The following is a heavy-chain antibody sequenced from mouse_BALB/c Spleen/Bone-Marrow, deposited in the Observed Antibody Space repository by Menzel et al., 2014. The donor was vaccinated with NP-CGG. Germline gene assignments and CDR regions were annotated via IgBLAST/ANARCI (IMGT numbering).Heavy chain of an antibody. V-gene: IGHV14-4*02. D-gene: IGHD1-1*01. CDR1: GFNIKDYY. Sequence: VQLKQSGAELVRSGASVKLSCTASGFNIKDYYMHWVKQRPEQGLEWIGWIDPENGDTEYAPKFQGKATMTADTSSNTAYLQLSSLTSEDTAVYYCNAHITTVSYWGQGTTLTVSS. CDR3: NAHITTVSY. CDR2: IDPENGDT. J-gene: IGHJ2*01.